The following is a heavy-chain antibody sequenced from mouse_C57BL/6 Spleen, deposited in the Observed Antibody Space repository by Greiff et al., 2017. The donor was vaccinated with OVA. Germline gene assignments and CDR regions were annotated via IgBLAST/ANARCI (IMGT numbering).Heavy chain of an antibody. D-gene: IGHD2-4*01. CDR3: ARSHYDYYYFDY. J-gene: IGHJ2*01. Sequence: QVQLQQSGTELVKPGASVKLSCTASGYTFTSYWMPWVKQRPGQGLEWIGNINPCNGGTNYNANFKSQATLTVDKSSSTAYMQLSSLTSEDSADCDSARSHYDYYYFDYWGQGTTLTVSS. V-gene: IGHV1-53*01. CDR2: INPCNGGT. CDR1: GYTFTSYW.